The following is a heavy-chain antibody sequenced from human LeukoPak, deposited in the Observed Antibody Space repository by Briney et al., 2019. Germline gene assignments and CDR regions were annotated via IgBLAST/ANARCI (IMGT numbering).Heavy chain of an antibody. CDR1: GFTFSSYS. CDR3: ARGQYCGGDCLYFDS. Sequence: GGSLRLSCAASGFTFSSYSMNWVRQAPGKGLEWVSSISSSSSYIYYADSVKGRFTISRDNAKNSLYLQMNSLRAEDTAVYYCARGQYCGGDCLYFDSWGQGTLVTVSS. J-gene: IGHJ4*02. V-gene: IGHV3-21*01. D-gene: IGHD2-21*01. CDR2: ISSSSSYI.